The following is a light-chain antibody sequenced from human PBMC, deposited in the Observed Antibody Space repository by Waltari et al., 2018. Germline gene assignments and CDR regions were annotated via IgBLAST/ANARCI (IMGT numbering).Light chain of an antibody. CDR1: QSVSSSY. CDR3: QQYGNSRGS. V-gene: IGKV3-20*01. Sequence: EIVLTQSPGTLSLSPGEGATLSCRASQSVSSSYLAWYQQKPGQAPRLLIYGASNRATDSPDRFTGSGSGTDFTLTINRLEPEDFAVYYCQQYGNSRGSFGQGTKLEIK. J-gene: IGKJ2*03. CDR2: GAS.